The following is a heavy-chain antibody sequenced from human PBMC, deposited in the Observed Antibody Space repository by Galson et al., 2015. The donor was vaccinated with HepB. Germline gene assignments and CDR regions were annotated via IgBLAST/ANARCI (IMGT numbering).Heavy chain of an antibody. Sequence: PALVKPTQTLTLTCTFSGFSLITSGVGVGWIRQPPGKALEWLALIYWDGDKRYTPSLKGRLYVTKDTSKNQVVLTMTNVDPVDTATYFCVHRRKRGLVPAHPYYFDYWGQGTLVTVSS. CDR1: GFSLITSGVG. V-gene: IGHV2-5*02. D-gene: IGHD2-21*02. J-gene: IGHJ4*02. CDR3: VHRRKRGLVPAHPYYFDY. CDR2: IYWDGDK.